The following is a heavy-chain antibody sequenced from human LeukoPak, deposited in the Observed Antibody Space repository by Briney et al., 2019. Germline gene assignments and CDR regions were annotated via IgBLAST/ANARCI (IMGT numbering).Heavy chain of an antibody. Sequence: SETLSLTCTVSGGSISSYYWSWIRQPPGKGLEWIGYIYYSGSTNYNPSLKSRVTISVDTSKNQFSLKLSSVTAADTAVYYCARHVGAYYDILTGYYKLRAFDIWGQGTMVTVSP. CDR2: IYYSGST. CDR1: GGSISSYY. V-gene: IGHV4-59*08. J-gene: IGHJ3*02. D-gene: IGHD3-9*01. CDR3: ARHVGAYYDILTGYYKLRAFDI.